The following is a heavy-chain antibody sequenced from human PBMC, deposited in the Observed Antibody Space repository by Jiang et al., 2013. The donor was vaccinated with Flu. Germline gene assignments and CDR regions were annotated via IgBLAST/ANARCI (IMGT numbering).Heavy chain of an antibody. CDR3: AREPLYSSSWKDIYYYYGTDV. V-gene: IGHV6-1*01. Sequence: SQTLSLTCAISGDSVSSNSAAWNWIRQSPSRGLEWLGRTYYRSKWYNDYAVSVKSRITINPDTSKNQFSLQLNSVTPEDTAVYYCAREPLYSSSWKDIYYYYGTDVWGQGTTVTVSS. J-gene: IGHJ6*02. CDR1: GDSVSSNSAA. CDR2: TYYRSKWYN. D-gene: IGHD6-13*01.